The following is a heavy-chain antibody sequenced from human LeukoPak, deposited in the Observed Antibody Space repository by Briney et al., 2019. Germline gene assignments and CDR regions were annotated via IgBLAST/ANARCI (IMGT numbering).Heavy chain of an antibody. CDR2: IYYSGST. V-gene: IGHV4-59*01. CDR1: GGSISSYY. CDR3: ARLRIVVAPEVWFDP. D-gene: IGHD3-22*01. Sequence: SETLSLTCTVSGGSISSYYWSWIRQPPGKGLEWIGYIYYSGSTNYNTSLKSRVTISVDTSKNQFSLKLSSVTAADTAVYYCARLRIVVAPEVWFDPWGQGTLVTVSS. J-gene: IGHJ5*02.